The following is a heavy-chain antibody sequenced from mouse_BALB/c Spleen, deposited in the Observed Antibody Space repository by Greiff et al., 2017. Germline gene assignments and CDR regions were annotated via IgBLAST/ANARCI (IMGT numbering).Heavy chain of an antibody. CDR2: ISYDGSN. J-gene: IGHJ4*01. D-gene: IGHD1-1*01. CDR3: ARLTTVVAGDAMDY. V-gene: IGHV3-6*02. Sequence: VQLKESGPGLVKPSQSLSLTCSVTGYSITSGYYWNWIRQFPGNKLEWMGYISYDGSNNYNPSLKNRISITRDTSKNQFFLKLNSVTTEDTATYYCARLTTVVAGDAMDYWGQGTSVTVSS. CDR1: GYSITSGYY.